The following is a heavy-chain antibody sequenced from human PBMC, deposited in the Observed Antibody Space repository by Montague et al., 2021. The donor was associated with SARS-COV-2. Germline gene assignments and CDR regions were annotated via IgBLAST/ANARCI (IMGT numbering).Heavy chain of an antibody. Sequence: PALVKPTQTLTLTCTFSGFSLNTSGMCVSWIRQPPGKALEWLARIYWYDDKRYSPSLKSRLTITKDTSKNQVVLTMTNMGPVDTATYYCAHSPSYYDLLTGYYNGPFDYWGQGTLVTVSS. D-gene: IGHD3-9*01. V-gene: IGHV2-5*08. J-gene: IGHJ4*02. CDR1: GFSLNTSGMC. CDR3: AHSPSYYDLLTGYYNGPFDY. CDR2: IYWYDDK.